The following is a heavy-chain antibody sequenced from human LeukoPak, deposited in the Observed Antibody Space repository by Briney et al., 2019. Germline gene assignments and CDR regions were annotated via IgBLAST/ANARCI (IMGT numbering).Heavy chain of an antibody. J-gene: IGHJ4*02. Sequence: GGSLRLSCAASGFTVSSNYMSWVRQAPGKGLEWVSSISSSSSYIYYADSVKGRFTISRVNAKNSLSLQMNSLRVEDTAVYYCARAGYYDTSGYRALDYWGQGTLVTVSS. CDR1: GFTVSSNY. D-gene: IGHD3-22*01. V-gene: IGHV3-21*01. CDR2: ISSSSSYI. CDR3: ARAGYYDTSGYRALDY.